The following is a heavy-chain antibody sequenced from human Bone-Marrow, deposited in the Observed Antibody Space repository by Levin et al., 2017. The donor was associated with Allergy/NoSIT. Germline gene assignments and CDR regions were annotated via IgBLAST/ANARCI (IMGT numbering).Heavy chain of an antibody. Sequence: ASVKVSCKASGYIFTAYFIHWVRQAPGQGLEWMGWINPNNDGTYYAQKFQDRITMTRDTSISTAYMELSGLRSDDTAVYYCARDREGGYWGQGTLVIVSS. CDR2: INPNNDGT. D-gene: IGHD3-16*01. J-gene: IGHJ4*02. CDR3: ARDREGGY. CDR1: GYIFTAYF. V-gene: IGHV1-2*02.